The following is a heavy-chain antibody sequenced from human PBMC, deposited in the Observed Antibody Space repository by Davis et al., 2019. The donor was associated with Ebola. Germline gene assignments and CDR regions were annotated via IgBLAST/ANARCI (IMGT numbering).Heavy chain of an antibody. Sequence: GESLKISCAASGFTFSSYSMNWVRQAPGKGLEWVSSISSSSSYIYYADSVKGRFTISRDNAKNSLYLQMNSLRAEDTAVYYCARPYYDSSGYLFVDAFDIWGQGTMVTVSS. J-gene: IGHJ3*02. D-gene: IGHD3-22*01. CDR1: GFTFSSYS. CDR3: ARPYYDSSGYLFVDAFDI. V-gene: IGHV3-21*01. CDR2: ISSSSSYI.